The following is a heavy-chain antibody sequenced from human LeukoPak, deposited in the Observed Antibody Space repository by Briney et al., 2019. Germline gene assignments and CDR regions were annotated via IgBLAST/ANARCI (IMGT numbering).Heavy chain of an antibody. CDR2: ISGSGGST. D-gene: IGHD1-26*01. CDR1: GFAFSNYA. J-gene: IGHJ4*02. CDR3: ANVVGATTSVGY. V-gene: IGHV3-23*01. Sequence: GGSLRLSCAASGFAFSNYAMNWVRQAPGKGLEWVSAISGSGGSTYYADSVKGRFTISRDNSKNTLYLQMNSLRAEDTAVYYCANVVGATTSVGYWGQGTLVTVSS.